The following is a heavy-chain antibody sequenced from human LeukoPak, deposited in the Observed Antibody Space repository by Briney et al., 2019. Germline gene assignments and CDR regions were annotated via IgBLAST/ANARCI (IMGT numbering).Heavy chain of an antibody. CDR1: GFTFSSYG. CDR3: AKDQGDFWSGYLDAFDI. D-gene: IGHD3-3*01. V-gene: IGHV3-30*02. CDR2: IRYDGSSK. J-gene: IGHJ3*02. Sequence: GGSLRLSCAASGFTFSSYGMHWVRQAPGKGLEWVAFIRYDGSSKYYADSVKGRFTISRDNSKNTLYLQMNSLRAEDTAVYYCAKDQGDFWSGYLDAFDIWGQGTMVTVSS.